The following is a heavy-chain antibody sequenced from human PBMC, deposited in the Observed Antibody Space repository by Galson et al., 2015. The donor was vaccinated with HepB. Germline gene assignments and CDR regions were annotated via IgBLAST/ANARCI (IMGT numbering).Heavy chain of an antibody. V-gene: IGHV3-15*01. CDR2: IKSKTDGGTT. J-gene: IGHJ2*01. CDR1: GFTFSNAW. Sequence: SLRLSCAASGFTFSNAWMSWVRQAPGKGLEWVGRIKSKTDGGTTDYAAPVKGRFTISRDDSKNTLYLQMNSLKTEDTAVYYCTTDTLDGDYDWYFDLWGRGTLVTVSS. CDR3: TTDTLDGDYDWYFDL. D-gene: IGHD4-17*01.